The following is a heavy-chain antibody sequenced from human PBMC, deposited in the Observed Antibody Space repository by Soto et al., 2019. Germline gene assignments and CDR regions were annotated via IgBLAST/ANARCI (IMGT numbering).Heavy chain of an antibody. CDR1: GYTFTSYA. CDR3: ARHDCISTSCYYYYYYGMDV. Sequence: GASLKVSCKASGYTFTSYAMHWVRQAPGQGLEWMGWFNVDNGDTNYAQKFQGRVTITRDTSATIAYMELSSLRSEDTAVYYCARHDCISTSCYYYYYYGMDVWGQGTTVTVSS. J-gene: IGHJ6*02. V-gene: IGHV1-3*01. D-gene: IGHD2-2*01. CDR2: FNVDNGDT.